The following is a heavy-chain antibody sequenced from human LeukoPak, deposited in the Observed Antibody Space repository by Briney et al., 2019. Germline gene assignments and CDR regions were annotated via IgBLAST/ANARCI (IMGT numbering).Heavy chain of an antibody. CDR2: IYYSGST. Sequence: PSETLSLTCTVSGGSISSSSYYWGWIRQPPGKGLEWIGSIYYSGSTYYNPSLKSRVTISVDTSKNQFSLKLSSVTAADTAVYYCAREDHKELLWFGEGAFDIWGQGTMVTVSS. J-gene: IGHJ3*02. CDR3: AREDHKELLWFGEGAFDI. D-gene: IGHD3-10*01. V-gene: IGHV4-39*07. CDR1: GGSISSSSYY.